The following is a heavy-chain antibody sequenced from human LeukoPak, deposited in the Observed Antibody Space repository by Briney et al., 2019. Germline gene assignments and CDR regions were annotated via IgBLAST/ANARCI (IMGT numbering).Heavy chain of an antibody. D-gene: IGHD2-2*01. CDR2: IYYSGST. Sequence: SETLSLTCTVSGGSISSYYWSWIRQPPGKGLEWIGYIYYSGSTNYNPSLKSRVTISVDTSKNQFSLKLSSVTAADTAVYYCARDRVVVVPAAKVRTYYYGMDVWGQGTTVTVSS. J-gene: IGHJ6*02. CDR3: ARDRVVVVPAAKVRTYYYGMDV. CDR1: GGSISSYY. V-gene: IGHV4-59*01.